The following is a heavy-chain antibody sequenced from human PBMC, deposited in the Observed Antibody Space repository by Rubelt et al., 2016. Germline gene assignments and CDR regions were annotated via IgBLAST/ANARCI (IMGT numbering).Heavy chain of an antibody. D-gene: IGHD5-24*01. CDR1: GYTFTGYY. V-gene: IGHV1-2*06. Sequence: QVQLVQSGAEVKKPGASVKVSCKASGYTFTGYYMHWVRQAPGQGLEWMGRIDPKSGGTSYAQKFQGRVTMTRDTSISTAHMVLNRLTSDDTAVYYCARGDGYTFGYWGQGTLVTVSS. CDR3: ARGDGYTFGY. CDR2: IDPKSGGT. J-gene: IGHJ4*02.